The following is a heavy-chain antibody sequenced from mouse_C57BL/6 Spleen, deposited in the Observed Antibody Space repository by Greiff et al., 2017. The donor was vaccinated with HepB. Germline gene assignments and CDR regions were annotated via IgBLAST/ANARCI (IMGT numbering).Heavy chain of an antibody. CDR3: ARSLITTVVATGYFDV. CDR2: IHPNSGST. CDR1: GYTFTSYW. Sequence: VQLQQPGAELVKPGASVKLSCKASGYTFTSYWMHWVKQRPGQGLEWIGMIHPNSGSTNYNEKFKSKATLTVDKSSSTAYMQLSSLTSADSAVYYCARSLITTVVATGYFDVWGTGTTVTVSS. V-gene: IGHV1-64*01. D-gene: IGHD1-1*01. J-gene: IGHJ1*03.